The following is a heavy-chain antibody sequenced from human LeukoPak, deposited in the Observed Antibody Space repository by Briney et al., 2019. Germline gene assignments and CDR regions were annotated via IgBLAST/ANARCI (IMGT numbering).Heavy chain of an antibody. CDR3: AAKGVGGSTPFDP. V-gene: IGHV3-23*01. CDR2: INANGDNT. CDR1: GFTFSSQV. J-gene: IGHJ5*02. Sequence: PGGSLRLSCAASGFTFSSQVMSWVRRTPGKGLEWVSTINANGDNTFYADSVKGRFTISRDNSKNTMYLQMNSLRAEDTALYYCAAKGVGGSTPFDPWGQGTLVTVSS. D-gene: IGHD1-26*01.